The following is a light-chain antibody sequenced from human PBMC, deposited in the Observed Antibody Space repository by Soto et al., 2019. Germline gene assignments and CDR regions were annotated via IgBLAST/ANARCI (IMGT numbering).Light chain of an antibody. V-gene: IGKV1-5*01. CDR2: DAS. CDR1: QNINKW. Sequence: DIQMTQSPSTLSASVGDRVVITCRASQNINKWLAWYQQKPGKAPKFLIYDASTLETGVPSRFSGSGSGTELTLTISSLQPDDFATFYCQQYDTFPRTFGQGTKVDIK. J-gene: IGKJ1*01. CDR3: QQYDTFPRT.